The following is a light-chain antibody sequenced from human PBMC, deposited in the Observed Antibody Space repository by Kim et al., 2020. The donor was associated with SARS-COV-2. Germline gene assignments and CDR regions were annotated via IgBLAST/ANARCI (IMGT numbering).Light chain of an antibody. J-gene: IGLJ1*01. CDR1: SSDVGGYNH. CDR3: CSYAGSYPYV. CDR2: DVS. V-gene: IGLV2-11*01. Sequence: GQSVTISCSGTSSDVGGYNHVSWYQEYPGKAPKLMNYDVSKRPSGVPDRFSGSKSGNTASLTISGLQAEDEADYYCCSYAGSYPYVFGTGTKVTVL.